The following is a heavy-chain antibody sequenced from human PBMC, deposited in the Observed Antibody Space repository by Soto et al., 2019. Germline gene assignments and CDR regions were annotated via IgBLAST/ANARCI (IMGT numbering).Heavy chain of an antibody. CDR3: ATSRLWFGRPDAFDI. CDR2: FDPEDGET. V-gene: IGHV1-24*01. D-gene: IGHD3-10*01. J-gene: IGHJ3*02. Sequence: ASLKVSCKVSGYTLTELSMHWVRQAPGKGLEWMGGFDPEDGETIYAQKFQGRVTMTEDTSTDTAYMEPSSLRSEDTAVYYCATSRLWFGRPDAFDIWGQGTMVTVSS. CDR1: GYTLTELS.